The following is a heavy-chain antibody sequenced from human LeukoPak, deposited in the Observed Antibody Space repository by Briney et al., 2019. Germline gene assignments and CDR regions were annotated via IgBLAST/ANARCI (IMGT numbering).Heavy chain of an antibody. Sequence: PSETLSLTCTVSGGSISSYYWSWIRQPPGKGLEWIGYIYYSGSTNYNPPLKSRVTISVDTSKNQFSLKLSSVTAADTAVYYCARGRITLYCSGGSCYSERGPYYFDYWGQGTLVTVSS. J-gene: IGHJ4*02. CDR2: IYYSGST. CDR3: ARGRITLYCSGGSCYSERGPYYFDY. CDR1: GGSISSYY. V-gene: IGHV4-59*12. D-gene: IGHD2-15*01.